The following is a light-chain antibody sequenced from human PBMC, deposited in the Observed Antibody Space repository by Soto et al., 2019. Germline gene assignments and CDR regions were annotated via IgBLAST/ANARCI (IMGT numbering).Light chain of an antibody. CDR1: SGHSSYA. V-gene: IGLV4-69*01. J-gene: IGLJ2*01. CDR2: LNSDGRH. CDR3: QTWGTGIQI. Sequence: QSVLTQSPSASASLGASVKLTCTLSSGHSSYAIAWHQQQPEKGPRYLMNLNSDGRHSKGDGIPDRFSGSSSGAERYLTISSLQSEDEADYYCQTWGTGIQIFGGGTKVTVL.